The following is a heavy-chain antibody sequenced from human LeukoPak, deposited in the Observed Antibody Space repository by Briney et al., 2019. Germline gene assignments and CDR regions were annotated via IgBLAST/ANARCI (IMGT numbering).Heavy chain of an antibody. CDR2: ISSSSSTI. CDR3: ARESYYYDSSGSGAFDY. V-gene: IGHV3-48*02. Sequence: GGSLRLSCAASGFTFSSYSMNWVRQAPGKGLEWVSYISSSSSTIYYTDSVKGRFTISRDNAKNSLYLQMNSLRDEDTAVYYCARESYYYDSSGSGAFDYWGQGTLVTVSS. CDR1: GFTFSSYS. J-gene: IGHJ4*02. D-gene: IGHD3-22*01.